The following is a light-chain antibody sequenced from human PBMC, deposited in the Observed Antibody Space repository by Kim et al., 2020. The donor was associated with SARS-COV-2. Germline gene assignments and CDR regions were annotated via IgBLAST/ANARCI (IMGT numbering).Light chain of an antibody. CDR1: QYVTRG. Sequence: STLPAYVGDRVTITCRATQYVTRGLAWYQQKPGRAPKLLNYDASTLDRGVPSRFRGSGSGTEFTLTINSLQPDDFASYYCQHRQTFGQWTKVDIK. J-gene: IGKJ1*01. CDR2: DAS. CDR3: QHRQT. V-gene: IGKV1-5*01.